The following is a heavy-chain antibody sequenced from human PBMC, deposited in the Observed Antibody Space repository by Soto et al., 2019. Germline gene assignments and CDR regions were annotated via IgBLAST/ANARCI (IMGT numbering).Heavy chain of an antibody. V-gene: IGHV1-18*01. CDR1: GYTFTSYG. Sequence: GASVKVSCTASGYTFTSYGISWVRQAPGQGLEWMGWISAYNGNTNYAQKLQGRVTMTTDTSTSTAYMELRSLRSDDTAVYYCARDSRYSSGWSTDYWGQGTLVTVSS. CDR2: ISAYNGNT. D-gene: IGHD6-19*01. J-gene: IGHJ4*02. CDR3: ARDSRYSSGWSTDY.